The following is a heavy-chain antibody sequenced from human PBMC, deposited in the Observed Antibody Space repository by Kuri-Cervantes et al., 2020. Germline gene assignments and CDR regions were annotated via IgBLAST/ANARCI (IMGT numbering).Heavy chain of an antibody. CDR2: IKQDGSEK. V-gene: IGHV3-7*01. J-gene: IGHJ6*02. Sequence: GESLKISCAASGFTFSSYWMSWVRQAPGKGLEWVANIKQDGSEKYYVDSVKGRFTISRDNAKNTLYLQMNSLRAEDTAVYYCARLGVLITYYYGMDAWGQGTTVTVSS. CDR3: ARLGVLITYYYGMDA. CDR1: GFTFSSYW.